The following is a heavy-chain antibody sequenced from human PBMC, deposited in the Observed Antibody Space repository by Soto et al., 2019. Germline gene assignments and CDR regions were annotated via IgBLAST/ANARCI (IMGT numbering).Heavy chain of an antibody. Sequence: PGGSLRLSCQASGFNFDNYGMHWGRQAPGKGLEWVAVITYDGSNKYYADSVKGRFTISRDNSKNTLSLHLNTLKPEDTAVYHCAKDRVGGTFYTPLGFWGQGTLVTVSS. CDR2: ITYDGSNK. CDR3: AKDRVGGTFYTPLGF. D-gene: IGHD1-7*01. V-gene: IGHV3-30*18. CDR1: GFNFDNYG. J-gene: IGHJ4*02.